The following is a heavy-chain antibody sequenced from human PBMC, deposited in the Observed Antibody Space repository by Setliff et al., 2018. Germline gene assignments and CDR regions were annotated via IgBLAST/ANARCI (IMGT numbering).Heavy chain of an antibody. J-gene: IGHJ3*02. Sequence: GGSLRLSCAASGFTFSSYAMSWVRQAPGKGLEWVSVISGSGGSTYYADSVKGRFTISRDNSKNTLYLQMNSLRAEDTAVYYCAREVVGAPSTFDIWGQGTMVTVSS. CDR2: ISGSGGST. D-gene: IGHD1-26*01. V-gene: IGHV3-23*01. CDR1: GFTFSSYA. CDR3: AREVVGAPSTFDI.